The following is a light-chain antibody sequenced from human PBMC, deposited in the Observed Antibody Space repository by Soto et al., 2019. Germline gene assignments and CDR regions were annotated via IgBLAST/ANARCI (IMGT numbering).Light chain of an antibody. CDR1: NSNIGGNS. Sequence: QSVLTHPPSVSAAPGPKVTISCSGSNSNIGGNSVSLYQQLPGTAPKLLIYDDNKRPSGIPDRFSGSKSGTSATLGITGFQTGDEADYYCGSWDSSMSAYVFGTGTKAPS. V-gene: IGLV1-51*01. CDR3: GSWDSSMSAYV. J-gene: IGLJ1*01. CDR2: DDN.